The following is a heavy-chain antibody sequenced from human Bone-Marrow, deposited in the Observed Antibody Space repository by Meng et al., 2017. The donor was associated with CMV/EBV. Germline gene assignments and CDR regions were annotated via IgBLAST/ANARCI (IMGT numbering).Heavy chain of an antibody. D-gene: IGHD3-22*01. CDR1: TSTKYG. CDR2: ISGYNGVT. CDR3: ARDASFYYDSSGYYFAY. J-gene: IGHJ4*02. V-gene: IGHV1-18*01. Sequence: TSTKYGFSWVRLAPGQGLEWMGWISGYNGVTNYAQKFKGRVTMTIDASTSTAYLDLRSLTSADTAVYYCARDASFYYDSSGYYFAYWGQGSLVTVSS.